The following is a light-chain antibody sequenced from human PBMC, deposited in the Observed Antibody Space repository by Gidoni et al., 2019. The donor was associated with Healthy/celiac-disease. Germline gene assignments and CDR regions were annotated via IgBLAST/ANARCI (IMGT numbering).Light chain of an antibody. CDR3: QQYNNWPPWT. Sequence: EIVMTQSPATLSVSPGERATLSCRASQSVSSNLAWYQQKPCQAPSLLIYVPSTKATGIPARFSCSGSGTEFTLTISSLQSEDFAVYYCQQYNNWPPWTFGQXTKVEIK. CDR2: VPS. J-gene: IGKJ1*01. CDR1: QSVSSN. V-gene: IGKV3-15*01.